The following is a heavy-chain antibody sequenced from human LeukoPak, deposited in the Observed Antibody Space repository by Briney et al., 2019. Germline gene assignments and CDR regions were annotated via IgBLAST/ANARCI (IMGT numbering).Heavy chain of an antibody. J-gene: IGHJ4*02. CDR2: ITAYNGNT. CDR1: GYTFTSYG. V-gene: IGHV1-18*01. D-gene: IGHD3-22*01. CDR3: ARLYDSSGYPQALRY. Sequence: ASLKVSCKASGYTFTSYGISWVRQAPGQGLEGMGWITAYNGNTNYARKPPGRVTITTHTSTSTAYMELRSLRSDDTAVYYCARLYDSSGYPQALRYWGQGTLVTVSS.